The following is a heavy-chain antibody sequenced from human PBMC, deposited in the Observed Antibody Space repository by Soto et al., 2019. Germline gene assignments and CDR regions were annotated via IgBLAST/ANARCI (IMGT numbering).Heavy chain of an antibody. CDR3: ARGYCSSTSCYRGYYYYGMDV. V-gene: IGHV1-69*13. D-gene: IGHD2-2*02. CDR1: GGAFSSYS. CDR2: IIPIFGTA. J-gene: IGHJ6*02. Sequence: SVKVSCKASGGAFSSYSISWVLQAPGEGLEWMGGIIPIFGTANYAQKFQGRVTITADESTSTAYMELSSLRSEDTAVYYCARGYCSSTSCYRGYYYYGMDVWGQGTTVTVSS.